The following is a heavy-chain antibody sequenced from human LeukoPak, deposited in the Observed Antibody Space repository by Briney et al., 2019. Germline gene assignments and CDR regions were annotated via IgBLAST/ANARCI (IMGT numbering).Heavy chain of an antibody. Sequence: ASVKVSCKASGYTFTSYDINWVRQATGQGLEWMGWMNPNSGNTGYAQKFQGRVTMTRSTSISTAYMELSSLRSEDTAVYYCARGPHTGYSSSWPVNFDYWGQGTLVTVSS. D-gene: IGHD6-13*01. J-gene: IGHJ4*02. CDR1: GYTFTSYD. V-gene: IGHV1-8*01. CDR2: MNPNSGNT. CDR3: ARGPHTGYSSSWPVNFDY.